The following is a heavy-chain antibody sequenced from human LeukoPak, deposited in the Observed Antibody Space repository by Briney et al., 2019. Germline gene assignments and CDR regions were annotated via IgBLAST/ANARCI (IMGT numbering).Heavy chain of an antibody. V-gene: IGHV4-38-2*01. J-gene: IGHJ3*02. CDR3: ARQVGYSSGWYNAGDAFDI. D-gene: IGHD6-19*01. Sequence: KPSETLSLTCAVSGYSISSGYYWGWIRQPPGKGLEWIGSIYHSGSTYYNPSLKSRVTISVDTSKNQFSLKLSSVTAADTAVYYCARQVGYSSGWYNAGDAFDIWGQGTMVTVSS. CDR1: GYSISSGYY. CDR2: IYHSGST.